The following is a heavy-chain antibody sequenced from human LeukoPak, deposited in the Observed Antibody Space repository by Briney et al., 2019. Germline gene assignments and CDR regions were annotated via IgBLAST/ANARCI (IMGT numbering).Heavy chain of an antibody. CDR2: MNPNSGNT. CDR1: GGTFSSYA. Sequence: ASVKVSCKASGGTFSSYAISWVRQATGQGLEWMGWMNPNSGNTGYAQKFQGRVTITRNTSISTAYMELSSLRSEDTAVYYCARVGRITIRWFDPWGQGTLVTVSS. D-gene: IGHD3-3*01. J-gene: IGHJ5*02. CDR3: ARVGRITIRWFDP. V-gene: IGHV1-8*03.